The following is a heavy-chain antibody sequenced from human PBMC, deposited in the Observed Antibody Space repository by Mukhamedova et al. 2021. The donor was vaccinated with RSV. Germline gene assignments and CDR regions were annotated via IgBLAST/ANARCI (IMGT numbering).Heavy chain of an antibody. V-gene: IGHV4-4*07. D-gene: IGHD3-10*01. Sequence: AGKGLEWIGRLYISGSTDYNPSLKSRVTISVATSNNQFSLKLISVTAAAPAVYYCARVRSDAFDIWGQGTMATVLS. CDR3: ARVRSDAFDI. J-gene: IGHJ3*02. CDR2: LYISGST.